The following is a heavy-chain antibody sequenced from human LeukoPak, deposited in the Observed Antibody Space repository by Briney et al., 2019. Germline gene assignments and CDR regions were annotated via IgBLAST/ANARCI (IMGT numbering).Heavy chain of an antibody. J-gene: IGHJ4*02. CDR3: ARMVRGIYYFDY. CDR2: ISSSSSYI. Sequence: PGGSLRLSCAASGFTFSSYSMNWVRQAPGKGLEWVSSISSSSSYIYYADSVKGRFTISRDNAKNSLYLQMNSLRAEDTAVYYCARMVRGIYYFDYWGQGTLVTVSS. CDR1: GFTFSSYS. D-gene: IGHD3-10*01. V-gene: IGHV3-21*01.